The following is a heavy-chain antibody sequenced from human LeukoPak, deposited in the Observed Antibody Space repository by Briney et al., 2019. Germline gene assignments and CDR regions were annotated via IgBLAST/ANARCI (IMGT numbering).Heavy chain of an antibody. CDR1: GGSFSGYY. D-gene: IGHD4-11*01. V-gene: IGHV4-34*01. CDR2: INHSGST. Sequence: SETLSLTCAVYGGSFSGYYWSWIRQPPGKGLEWIGEINHSGSTNYNPSLKSRVTISVDTSKNQFSLKLSSVTAADTAVYYCAKDGRSRDYPYYFDYWGQGTLVTVSS. CDR3: AKDGRSRDYPYYFDY. J-gene: IGHJ4*02.